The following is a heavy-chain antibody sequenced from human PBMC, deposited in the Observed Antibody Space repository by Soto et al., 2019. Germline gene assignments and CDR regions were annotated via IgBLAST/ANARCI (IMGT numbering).Heavy chain of an antibody. CDR3: ARETSPYYYDSSGYPRGVDYFDY. CDR2: IIPIFGTA. Sequence: QVQLVQSGAEVKKPGSSVKVSCKASGGTFSSYAISWVRQAPGQGLEWMGWIIPIFGTANYAQKFQGRVTITADESTSTAYMELSSLRSEDTAVYYCARETSPYYYDSSGYPRGVDYFDYWGQGTLVTVPS. J-gene: IGHJ4*02. CDR1: GGTFSSYA. D-gene: IGHD3-22*01. V-gene: IGHV1-69*01.